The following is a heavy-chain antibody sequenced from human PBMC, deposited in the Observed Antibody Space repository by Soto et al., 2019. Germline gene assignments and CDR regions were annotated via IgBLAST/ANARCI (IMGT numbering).Heavy chain of an antibody. CDR3: ARPFDTAGWYDS. CDR1: GYIFTNYW. CDR2: IYPGDSDT. J-gene: IGHJ5*01. D-gene: IGHD5-18*01. Sequence: GESLKISCKGSGYIFTNYWLGWVRQMPGKGLEWMGIIYPGDSDTRYSPSFQGQVTISADKSINTAYLQWSSLTASDTAMYYCARPFDTAGWYDSWGQGTLVTVSS. V-gene: IGHV5-51*01.